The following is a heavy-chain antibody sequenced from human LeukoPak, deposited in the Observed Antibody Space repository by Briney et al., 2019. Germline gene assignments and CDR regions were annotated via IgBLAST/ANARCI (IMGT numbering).Heavy chain of an antibody. CDR2: IIPRFGTT. J-gene: IGHJ4*02. D-gene: IGHD2-15*01. CDR3: ARLYCSGVSCYSSRGIFDY. V-gene: IGHV1-69*06. CDR1: RDTFSNYT. Sequence: ASVKVSCKASRDTFSNYTISWVRQAPGQGLEWMGGIIPRFGTTNYAQKFQGRVTITADKSTSTAYMELSSLRSEDTAVYYCARLYCSGVSCYSSRGIFDYWGQGTLVTVSS.